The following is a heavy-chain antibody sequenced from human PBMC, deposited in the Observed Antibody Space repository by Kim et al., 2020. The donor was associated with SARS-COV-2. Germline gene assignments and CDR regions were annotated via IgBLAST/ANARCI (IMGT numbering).Heavy chain of an antibody. V-gene: IGHV4-34*01. CDR3: ARGPLKYCSSTSCYSGFDY. J-gene: IGHJ4*02. D-gene: IGHD2-2*01. Sequence: RVTISVDTAKNQFSLKLSSVTAADTAVYYCARGPLKYCSSTSCYSGFDYWGQGTLVTVSS.